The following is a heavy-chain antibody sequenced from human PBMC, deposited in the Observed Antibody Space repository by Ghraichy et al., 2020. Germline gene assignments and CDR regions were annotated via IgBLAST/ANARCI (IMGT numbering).Heavy chain of an antibody. CDR2: ISSDGSST. Sequence: GGSLRLSCAASGFAFSTYWMHWVRQAPGKGLVWVSRISSDGSSTTYADSVKGRFTISRDNAKNTLYLQMNSLRVEDTAVYYCARGRYYGMDVWGQGTTVTVSS. J-gene: IGHJ6*02. CDR3: ARGRYYGMDV. V-gene: IGHV3-74*01. CDR1: GFAFSTYW.